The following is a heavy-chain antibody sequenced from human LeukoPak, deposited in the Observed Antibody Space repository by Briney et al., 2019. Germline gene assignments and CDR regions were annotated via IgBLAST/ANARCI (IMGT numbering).Heavy chain of an antibody. CDR2: IYYSGST. V-gene: IGHV4-59*11. CDR3: ARAAPYCGGDCHYFDY. Sequence: SETLSLTCTVSGGSINGRYWSWIRQPPGKGLEWIGYIYYSGSTNYNPSLKSRVTISVDTSKNQFSLKLSSVTAADTAVYYCARAAPYCGGDCHYFDYWGQGTLVTVSS. D-gene: IGHD2-21*02. CDR1: GGSINGRY. J-gene: IGHJ4*02.